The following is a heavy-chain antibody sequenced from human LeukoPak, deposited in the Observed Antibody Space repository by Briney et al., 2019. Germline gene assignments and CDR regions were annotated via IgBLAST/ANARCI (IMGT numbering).Heavy chain of an antibody. CDR2: ISTGGEIV. J-gene: IGHJ4*02. CDR3: ATQNLVHRAYYFDF. D-gene: IGHD6-6*01. Sequence: PGGSLRLSCATSGFIFSIYNMNWVRQVPGKGLEWVSYISTGGEIVHYADSVRGRFTISRDNAKNSLYLQLNSLRDEDTAVYYCATQNLVHRAYYFDFWGQGTLVTVSS. V-gene: IGHV3-48*02. CDR1: GFIFSIYN.